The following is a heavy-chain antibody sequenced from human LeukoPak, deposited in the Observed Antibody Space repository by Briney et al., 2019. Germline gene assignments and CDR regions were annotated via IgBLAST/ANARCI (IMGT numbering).Heavy chain of an antibody. CDR1: GGTFSSYA. CDR3: AGVARGEQHFDY. CDR2: IIPILGIA. J-gene: IGHJ4*02. V-gene: IGHV1-69*04. D-gene: IGHD3-10*01. Sequence: VASVKVSCKASGGTFSSYAISWVRQAPGQGLEWMGRIIPILGIANYAQKFQGRVTITADKSTSTAYMELSSLRSEDTAVYYCAGVARGEQHFDYWGQGTLVTVSS.